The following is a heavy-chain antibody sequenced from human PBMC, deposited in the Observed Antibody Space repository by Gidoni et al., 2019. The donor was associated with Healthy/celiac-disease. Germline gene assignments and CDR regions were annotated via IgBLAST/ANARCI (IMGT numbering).Heavy chain of an antibody. J-gene: IGHJ3*02. CDR2: ITSDGSRT. Sequence: EVQLVESGGGLVQPGGSLRLSCAASGVTVRSYWMHWVRQAPGKGLVWVSRITSDGSRTSYADSVKGRFTISSDNAKNTLYLQMNSLRAEDTAVYYCARDVENGYYYDNAFDIWGQGTMVTVSS. V-gene: IGHV3-74*01. CDR1: GVTVRSYW. CDR3: ARDVENGYYYDNAFDI. D-gene: IGHD3-22*01.